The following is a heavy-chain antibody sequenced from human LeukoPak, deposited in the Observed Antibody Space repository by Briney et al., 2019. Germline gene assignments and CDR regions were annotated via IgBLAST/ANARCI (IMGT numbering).Heavy chain of an antibody. J-gene: IGHJ2*01. CDR2: ISGSGGST. V-gene: IGHV3-23*01. D-gene: IGHD6-19*01. Sequence: GGSLRLSCAASGFTFSSYAMSWVRQAPGKGLEWVSAISGSGGSTYYADSVKGRFTISRDNSKNTLYLQMNSLRTEDTAVYYCAKDRSRSGWYIWYFDLWGRGTLVTVSS. CDR3: AKDRSRSGWYIWYFDL. CDR1: GFTFSSYA.